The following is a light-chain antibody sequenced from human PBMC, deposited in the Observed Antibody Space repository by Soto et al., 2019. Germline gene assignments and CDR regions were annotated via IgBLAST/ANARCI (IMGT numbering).Light chain of an antibody. Sequence: EIVLTQSPATLSLSPGERATLSCRASQGVSSYLAWYQQKPGQAPRLLIYDASNRATGIPARFSGSGPGTDFTPAISSLGPEDFGVYYCQQRSNCAITFGQGTRLEIK. CDR1: QGVSSY. CDR3: QQRSNCAIT. J-gene: IGKJ5*01. V-gene: IGKV3D-11*01. CDR2: DAS.